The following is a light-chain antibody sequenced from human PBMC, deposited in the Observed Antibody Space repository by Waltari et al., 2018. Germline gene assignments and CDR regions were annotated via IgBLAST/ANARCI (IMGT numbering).Light chain of an antibody. J-gene: IGLJ3*02. CDR3: AAWDDSLSGRV. Sequence: QSVLTQPPSASGTPGQGVIISCSGSNSTIGSHNLYWYQHLPGTAPNLLIYKNNQRPSGVPERFSGSKSGTSASLAISGLRSEDEADYYCAAWDDSLSGRVFGGGTKLTVL. V-gene: IGLV1-47*01. CDR2: KNN. CDR1: NSTIGSHN.